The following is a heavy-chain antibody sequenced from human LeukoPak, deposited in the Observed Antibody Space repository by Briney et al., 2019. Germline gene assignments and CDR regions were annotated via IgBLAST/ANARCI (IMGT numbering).Heavy chain of an antibody. CDR2: ISDSGGST. D-gene: IGHD3-16*01. J-gene: IGHJ4*02. Sequence: GSLRLSCAASGFTFSSYGMSWVRQAPGKGLEWVSGISDSGGSTYYADSVRGRFTISRDNSKNTVFLQMNSLRAEDSAVYYCAKDYEVGSIDYWGQGTLVTVSS. CDR3: AKDYEVGSIDY. CDR1: GFTFSSYG. V-gene: IGHV3-23*01.